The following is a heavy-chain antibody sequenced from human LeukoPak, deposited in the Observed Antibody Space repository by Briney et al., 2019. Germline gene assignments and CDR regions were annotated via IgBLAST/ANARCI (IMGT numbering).Heavy chain of an antibody. CDR3: ARGSRLYYYRGMDV. V-gene: IGHV4-4*07. CDR1: GASIGSYD. J-gene: IGHJ6*02. D-gene: IGHD1-1*01. Sequence: PSETLCLACTVAGASIGSYDWICNRQPAGKGLEWIGRIYTSGSTNYNPSLTSRVTMSVDTSKNQFSLKLSSVTAAHTAVYYCARGSRLYYYRGMDVWGQGNTYSVSS. CDR2: IYTSGST.